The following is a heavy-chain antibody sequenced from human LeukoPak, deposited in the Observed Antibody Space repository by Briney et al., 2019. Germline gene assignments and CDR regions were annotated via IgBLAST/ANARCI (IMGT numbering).Heavy chain of an antibody. CDR1: GGSISSYY. CDR2: IYTSGST. CDR3: ARSNEEQQLVYYFDY. D-gene: IGHD6-13*01. V-gene: IGHV4-4*07. Sequence: SETLSLTGTVSGGSISSYYWSWIRQPAGKGLEWIGRIYTSGSTNYNPSLKSRVTMSVDTSKNQFSLKLSSVTAADTAVYYCARSNEEQQLVYYFDYWGQGTLVTVSS. J-gene: IGHJ4*02.